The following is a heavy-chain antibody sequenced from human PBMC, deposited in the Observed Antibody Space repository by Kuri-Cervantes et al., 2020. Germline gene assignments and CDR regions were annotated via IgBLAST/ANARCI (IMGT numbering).Heavy chain of an antibody. CDR3: ARVRGGTYFDL. D-gene: IGHD1-1*01. CDR1: GFTFSSYE. J-gene: IGHJ4*02. Sequence: GESLKISCAAFGFTFSSYEMNWVRQAPGKGLEWVSYISSSGSTIYYADSVKGRFTISRDNARNSLYLQMNSLRAEDTAVYYCARVRGGTYFDLWGQGTLVTVSS. V-gene: IGHV3-48*03. CDR2: ISSSGSTI.